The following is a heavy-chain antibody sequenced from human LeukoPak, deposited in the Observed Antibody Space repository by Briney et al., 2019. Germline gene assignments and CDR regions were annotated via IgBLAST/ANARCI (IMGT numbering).Heavy chain of an antibody. V-gene: IGHV1-46*01. D-gene: IGHD3-16*01. Sequence: ASVKVSCKASGYTFTRYYMHWVRQAPGPGLEWMGIINPSGGSTSYAQKFQGRVTMTRDMSTSTVYMELSSLRSEDTAVYYCARDRRVALLFGYNWFDPWGQGTLVTVSS. CDR1: GYTFTRYY. CDR3: ARDRRVALLFGYNWFDP. J-gene: IGHJ5*02. CDR2: INPSGGST.